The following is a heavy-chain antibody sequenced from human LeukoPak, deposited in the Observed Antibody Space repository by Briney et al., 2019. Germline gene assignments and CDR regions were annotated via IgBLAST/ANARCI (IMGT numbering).Heavy chain of an antibody. D-gene: IGHD1-14*01. CDR2: LYSDGNT. V-gene: IGHV3-53*01. Sequence: GGSLRLSCAASGFTVITNDMTWVRQAPRKGVEWGSVLYSDGNTKNADSVQGRFTISRDNSKNTLYLEMNSLSPDDTAVYYCARGVEPLAANTLAYWGQGTLVTVSS. CDR3: ARGVEPLAANTLAY. J-gene: IGHJ4*02. CDR1: GFTVITND.